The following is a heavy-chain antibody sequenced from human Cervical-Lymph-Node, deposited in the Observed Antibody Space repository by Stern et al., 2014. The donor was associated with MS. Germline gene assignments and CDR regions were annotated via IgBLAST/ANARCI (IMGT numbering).Heavy chain of an antibody. V-gene: IGHV3-30*04. D-gene: IGHD4-17*01. CDR1: GFTFSRYA. Sequence: VPLVESGGGVVRPGRSLRLSCATSGFTFSRYAVLWVRQAPGQGLEWVGALSYDGSTNFYGDSVKCRFTISRDNSKNTLFLQMNNLRPEDSGVYHCARDRLDGDYVYYYGLDVWGQGTTVTVSS. CDR3: ARDRLDGDYVYYYGLDV. J-gene: IGHJ6*02. CDR2: LSYDGSTN.